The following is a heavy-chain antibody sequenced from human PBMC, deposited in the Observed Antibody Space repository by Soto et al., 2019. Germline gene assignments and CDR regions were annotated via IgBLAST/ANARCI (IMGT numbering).Heavy chain of an antibody. CDR1: GFTFSSYG. CDR3: AKDLSSYAAAAGPGYFQH. Sequence: QVQLVESGGGVVQPARSLRLSCAASGFTFSSYGMHWVRQAPGKGLEWVAVISYDGSNKYYADSVKGRFTISRDNSKNTLYLQMNSLRAEDTAVYYCAKDLSSYAAAAGPGYFQHWGQGTLVTVSS. D-gene: IGHD6-13*01. CDR2: ISYDGSNK. J-gene: IGHJ1*01. V-gene: IGHV3-30*18.